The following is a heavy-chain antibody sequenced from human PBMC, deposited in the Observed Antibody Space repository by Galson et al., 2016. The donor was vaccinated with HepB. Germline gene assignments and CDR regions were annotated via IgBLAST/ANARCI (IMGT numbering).Heavy chain of an antibody. CDR3: ATQDGVFAPGDYGLDV. CDR2: SNSEDDEI. D-gene: IGHD3-10*01. J-gene: IGHJ6*02. V-gene: IGHV1-24*01. Sequence: SVKVSCKVSGYTLNELSLHWVRQAPGKGLEWMGGSNSEDDEIIYAQKFQGRVTMTEDTSTDTAYMEVSSLRSEDTAVYYCATQDGVFAPGDYGLDVWGQGTTVTVSS. CDR1: GYTLNELS.